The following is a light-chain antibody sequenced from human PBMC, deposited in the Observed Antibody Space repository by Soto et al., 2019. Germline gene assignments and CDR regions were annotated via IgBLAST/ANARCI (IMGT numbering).Light chain of an antibody. CDR1: SSDVGGYNS. CDR2: EVS. Sequence: SALTQPASVSGSPGQSITISCTGTSSDVGGYNSVSWYQQHPGKAPKLMIYEVSNRPSGVSNRFSGSKSGNTASLTISGLQAEDESDYYCSSYRSSSTPYYVFGTGTKVTVL. V-gene: IGLV2-14*03. CDR3: SSYRSSSTPYYV. J-gene: IGLJ1*01.